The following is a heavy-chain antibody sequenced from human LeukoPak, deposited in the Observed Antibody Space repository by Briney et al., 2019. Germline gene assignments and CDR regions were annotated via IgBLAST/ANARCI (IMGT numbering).Heavy chain of an antibody. J-gene: IGHJ4*02. CDR2: INHSGST. D-gene: IGHD1-1*01. V-gene: IGHV4-34*01. CDR1: GGSFSGYY. CDR3: VRGGTEGYYFDY. Sequence: SETLSLTCAVYGGSFSGYYWSWIRQPPGKGLEWIGEINHSGSTNYNPSLKSRVTISVDTSKNQFSLKLSSVTAADTAVYYCVRGGTEGYYFDYWGQGTLVTVSS.